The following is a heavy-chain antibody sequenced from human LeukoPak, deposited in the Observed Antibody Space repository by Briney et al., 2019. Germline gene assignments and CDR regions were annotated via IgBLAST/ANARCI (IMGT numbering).Heavy chain of an antibody. CDR1: GGTFSSYA. J-gene: IGHJ4*02. CDR3: ARPSAVAGLPDY. CDR2: LIPVFGTA. D-gene: IGHD6-19*01. V-gene: IGHV1-69*05. Sequence: SSVKVSCKVSGGTFSSYAISWVRQAPGQGLEWMGGLIPVFGTANYAQKFQGSGTITTDESTSTAYMELSSLRTEDTAVYYCARPSAVAGLPDYWGQGTLVTVSS.